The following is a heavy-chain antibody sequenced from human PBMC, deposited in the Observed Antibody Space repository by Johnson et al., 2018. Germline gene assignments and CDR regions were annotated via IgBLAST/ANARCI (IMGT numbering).Heavy chain of an antibody. CDR1: AFVFHDYV. D-gene: IGHD2-15*01. CDR2: ISCSGVNT. CDR3: VREWYATGRNDAFDT. J-gene: IGHJ3*02. V-gene: IGHV3-23*01. Sequence: EVQLLESGGGLAQPGRSLRLSCAVSAFVFHDYVKLCVRQGPGKGLEWVSTISCSGVNTYYEGSVQGRFTISRDTSKKRVFLQMGSLRAEDTAVYYCVREWYATGRNDAFDTWGQVTMVTVSS.